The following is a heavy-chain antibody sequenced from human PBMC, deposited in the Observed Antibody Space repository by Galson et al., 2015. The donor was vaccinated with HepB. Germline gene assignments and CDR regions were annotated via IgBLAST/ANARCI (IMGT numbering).Heavy chain of an antibody. J-gene: IGHJ4*02. V-gene: IGHV3-74*01. D-gene: IGHD3-10*01. CDR2: INTDGSSA. CDR3: ISSYWGAPNY. Sequence: SLRLSCAASGFTFSNSWMHWVCQTPGKGLVWVSRINTDGSSATYADSVKGRFTISRDNAKNTLYLQMNSLRAEDTAVYYCISSYWGAPNYWGQGTLVTVSS. CDR1: GFTFSNSW.